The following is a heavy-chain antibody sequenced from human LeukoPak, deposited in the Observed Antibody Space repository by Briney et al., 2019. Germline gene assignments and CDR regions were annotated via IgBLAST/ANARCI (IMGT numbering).Heavy chain of an antibody. CDR1: GDSVSSNSAA. CDR2: TYYMSKWIS. D-gene: IGHD3-16*01. CDR3: ARWGHAPHSFDY. V-gene: IGHV6-1*01. Sequence: SQTLSLTCAISGDSVSSNSAAWSWIRQSPSRGLEWLGRTYYMSKWISDYAVFVKSRLTINPDTSKNQFSLQLNSVTPEDAAVYYCARWGHAPHSFDYWGQGTLVTVSS. J-gene: IGHJ4*02.